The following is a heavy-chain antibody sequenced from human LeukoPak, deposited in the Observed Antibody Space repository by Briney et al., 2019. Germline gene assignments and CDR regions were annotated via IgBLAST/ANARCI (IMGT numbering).Heavy chain of an antibody. V-gene: IGHV1-8*01. CDR1: GYTFTSYD. CDR2: MNPNSGNT. J-gene: IGHJ4*02. D-gene: IGHD1-26*01. CDR3: ARDDEGSYGDY. Sequence: ASVKVSCKASGYTFTSYDINWVRQATGQGLEWMGWMNPNSGNTGYAQKFQGRVTMTRNTSISTAYMELRSLRSDDTAVYYCARDDEGSYGDYWGQGTLVTVSS.